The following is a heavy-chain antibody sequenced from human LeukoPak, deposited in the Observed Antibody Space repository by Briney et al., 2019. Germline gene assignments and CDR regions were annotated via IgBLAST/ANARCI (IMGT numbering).Heavy chain of an antibody. D-gene: IGHD3-10*01. Sequence: GGXLRLSCADSGFTFSSYAMSWVRQAPGKGLEWVSGISGSGGSTYYADSVKGRFTISRDNDKNSLYLQMNSLRAEDTAMYYCARDGWFGDNNWFDPWGQGTLVTVSS. CDR2: ISGSGGST. CDR3: ARDGWFGDNNWFDP. J-gene: IGHJ5*02. V-gene: IGHV3-23*01. CDR1: GFTFSSYA.